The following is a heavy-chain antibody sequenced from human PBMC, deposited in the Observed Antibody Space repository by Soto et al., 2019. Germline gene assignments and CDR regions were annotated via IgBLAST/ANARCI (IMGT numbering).Heavy chain of an antibody. D-gene: IGHD7-27*01. Sequence: VASVKVSCKASGGTFSSYAISWVRQAPGQGLEWMGGIIPIFGTANYAQKFQGRVTITADESTSTAYMELSSLRSEDTAVYYCARXLDALMGNVSLRYGMDVWGPGTTVTVSS. CDR3: ARXLDALMGNVSLRYGMDV. CDR1: GGTFSSYA. CDR2: IIPIFGTA. V-gene: IGHV1-69*13. J-gene: IGHJ6*02.